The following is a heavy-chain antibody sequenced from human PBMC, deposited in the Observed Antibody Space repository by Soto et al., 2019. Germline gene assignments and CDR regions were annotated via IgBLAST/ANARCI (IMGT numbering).Heavy chain of an antibody. J-gene: IGHJ5*02. CDR3: ARLVVVLAAIDRFDP. CDR2: INDRGST. Sequence: QVQLQQWGAGLLKPSETLSLTCAVYGGSFSGYYWSWIRQPPGKGLEWVGEINDRGSTNYNPSIKSRVTISVDTSKNQFSLELSSVTAADTAVYYCARLVVVLAAIDRFDPWGQGTLVPVSS. D-gene: IGHD2-2*01. CDR1: GGSFSGYY. V-gene: IGHV4-34*01.